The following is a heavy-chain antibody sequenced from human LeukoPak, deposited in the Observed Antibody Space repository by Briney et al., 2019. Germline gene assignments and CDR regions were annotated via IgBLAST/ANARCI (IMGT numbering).Heavy chain of an antibody. CDR3: ARGLWGSRRVRLKTHFDY. V-gene: IGHV4-34*01. CDR2: INHSGST. D-gene: IGHD2-21*01. Sequence: SETLSLTCAVYDGSFSGYYWSWIRQPPGKGLEWIGEINHSGSTNYNPSLKSRVAISVDTSKNQFSLKLSSVTAADTAVYYCARGLWGSRRVRLKTHFDYWGQGTLVTVSS. J-gene: IGHJ4*02. CDR1: DGSFSGYY.